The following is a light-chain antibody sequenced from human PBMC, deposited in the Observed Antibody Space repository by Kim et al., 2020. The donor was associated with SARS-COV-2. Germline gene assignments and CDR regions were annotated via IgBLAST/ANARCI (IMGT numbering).Light chain of an antibody. J-gene: IGLJ1*01. CDR3: NSRDSSGNPYV. Sequence: AWGQTVRITCQGDSLRSYYASWYQQKPGQAPVLVIYGKNNRPSGIPDRFSGSSSGNTASLTITGAQAEDEADYYCNSRDSSGNPYVFGTGTKVTVL. CDR2: GKN. V-gene: IGLV3-19*01. CDR1: SLRSYY.